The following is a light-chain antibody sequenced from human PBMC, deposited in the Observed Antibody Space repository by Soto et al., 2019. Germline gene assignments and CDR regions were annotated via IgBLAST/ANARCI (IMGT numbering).Light chain of an antibody. CDR2: GAS. CDR1: QSVSSSY. CDR3: QQYGSSPPT. V-gene: IGKV3-20*01. Sequence: EIVLTQSPGTLSLSPGERATLPCRASQSVSSSYLAWYQQKPDQAPRLLIYGASSRATGIPDRFSGSGSGTDFTLTISRLEPEDFAVYYCQQYGSSPPTFGPGTKVDI. J-gene: IGKJ3*01.